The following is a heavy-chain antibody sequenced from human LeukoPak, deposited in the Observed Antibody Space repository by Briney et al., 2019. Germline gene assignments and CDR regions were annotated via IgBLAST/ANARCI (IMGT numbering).Heavy chain of an antibody. Sequence: GGSLRLSCAASGFTVSNNGLSWFRQAPGKGLEWVSDISGTGGSTYYADSVKGRFTVSRYNSKNTLYLQMNSLRAEDTAVYYATGHGSSSYWGQGTLVTVSS. V-gene: IGHV3-23*01. D-gene: IGHD6-13*01. CDR2: ISGTGGST. J-gene: IGHJ4*02. CDR3: TGHGSSSY. CDR1: GFTVSNNG.